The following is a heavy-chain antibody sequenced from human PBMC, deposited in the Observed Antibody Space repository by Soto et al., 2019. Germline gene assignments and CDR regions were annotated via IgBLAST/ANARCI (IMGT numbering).Heavy chain of an antibody. CDR3: ARSISAAATYNWFDH. CDR2: TYYRSKWYN. CDR1: GDSVSSNSAA. Sequence: LRLSCVISGDSVSSNSAAWNWIRQSPSRGLEWLGRTYYRSKWYNDYAVSVKSRITINPDTSRNQFSLQLSSVIPEDTAVYYCARSISAAATYNWFDHWGQGTLVTVSS. J-gene: IGHJ5*02. V-gene: IGHV6-1*01. D-gene: IGHD6-13*01.